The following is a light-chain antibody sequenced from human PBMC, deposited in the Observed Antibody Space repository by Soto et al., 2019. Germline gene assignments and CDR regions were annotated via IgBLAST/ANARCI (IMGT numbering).Light chain of an antibody. CDR2: DAS. CDR3: QQRTNWHLT. V-gene: IGKV3-11*01. Sequence: ETVLTQSPATLSLSPGERATLSCTASRSVGRSLAWYQQKPGQAPRLLIYDASNRAPGIPVRFSGSGSGTDFTLTISSLEPEDFAIYYCQQRTNWHLTFGGGTTVEIK. CDR1: RSVGRS. J-gene: IGKJ4*01.